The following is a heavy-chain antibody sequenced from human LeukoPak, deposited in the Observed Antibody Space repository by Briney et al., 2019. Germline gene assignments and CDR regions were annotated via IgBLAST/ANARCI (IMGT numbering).Heavy chain of an antibody. CDR3: ARDPGRFGYNWFDP. Sequence: ASVKVSCKASGGTFSSYAISRVRQAPGQGLEWMGRIIPIFGTANYAQKFQGRVTITTDESTSTAYMELSSLRSEDTAVYYCARDPGRFGYNWFDPWGQGTLVTVSS. V-gene: IGHV1-69*05. J-gene: IGHJ5*02. CDR2: IIPIFGTA. D-gene: IGHD3-16*01. CDR1: GGTFSSYA.